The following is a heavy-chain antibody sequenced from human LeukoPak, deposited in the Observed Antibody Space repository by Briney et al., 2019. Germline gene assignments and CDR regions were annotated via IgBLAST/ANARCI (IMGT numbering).Heavy chain of an antibody. Sequence: GASVKVSCKASGSTFTSYDINWVRQATGQGLEWMGWMNPNSGNTGYAQKFQGRVTMTRNTSITTAYMELSSLRSEDTAVYYCARRTIAAAGSDFDYWGQGTLVTVSS. J-gene: IGHJ4*02. V-gene: IGHV1-8*01. CDR1: GSTFTSYD. CDR3: ARRTIAAAGSDFDY. CDR2: MNPNSGNT. D-gene: IGHD6-13*01.